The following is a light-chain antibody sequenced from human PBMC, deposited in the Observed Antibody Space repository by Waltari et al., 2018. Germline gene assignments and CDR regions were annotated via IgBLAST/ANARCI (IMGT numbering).Light chain of an antibody. CDR2: ENT. J-gene: IGLJ7*01. Sequence: HSVLTQPPSVSAAPGQRVTISCSGGSSNIGNNYVSWYRQFPGTAPKLLIYENTGRPSGIPCPFSGSKSGTSATLDITGLQAGDEADYYCGTWDSSLSGAVFGGGTHLTVL. CDR1: SSNIGNNY. CDR3: GTWDSSLSGAV. V-gene: IGLV1-51*02.